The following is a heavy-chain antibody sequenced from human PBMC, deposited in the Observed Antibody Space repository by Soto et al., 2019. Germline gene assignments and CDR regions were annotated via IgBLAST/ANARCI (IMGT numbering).Heavy chain of an antibody. CDR1: GFTFSDYY. D-gene: IGHD5-12*01. J-gene: IGHJ4*02. CDR3: AREVIDDDIVATIGLDY. Sequence: PGGSLRLSCAASGFTFSDYYMSWIRQAPGKGLEWVSYISSSGSTIYYADSVKGRFTISRDNAKNSLYLQMNSLRAEDTAVYYCAREVIDDDIVATIGLDYWGQGTLVTVSS. V-gene: IGHV3-11*01. CDR2: ISSSGSTI.